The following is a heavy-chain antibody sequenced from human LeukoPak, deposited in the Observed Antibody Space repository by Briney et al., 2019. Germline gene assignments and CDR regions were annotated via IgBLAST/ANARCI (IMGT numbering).Heavy chain of an antibody. D-gene: IGHD4-17*01. J-gene: IGHJ4*02. CDR2: ISAYNGNT. CDR1: GYTFTSYG. V-gene: IGHV1-18*01. CDR3: ARDLSDYGDYVFDY. Sequence: ASVKVSCKASGYTFTSYGISWVRQAPGQGLEWMGWISAYNGNTNYAQKLQGRVTMTTDTSTSTAYMELRSLRSDDTAVCYCARDLSDYGDYVFDYWGQGTLVTVSS.